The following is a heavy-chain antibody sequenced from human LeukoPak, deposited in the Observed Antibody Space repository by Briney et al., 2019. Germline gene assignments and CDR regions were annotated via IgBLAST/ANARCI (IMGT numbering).Heavy chain of an antibody. J-gene: IGHJ4*02. Sequence: PGGSLRLSCAASGFTFSGSWMTWVRQAPGKGLEWVANINKDGSEKYNLDSVKGRFTISRDNAKNSLYLQMNSLRAEDTAVYFCARDHRASPSPADYWGQGTLVTVSS. CDR3: ARDHRASPSPADY. CDR1: GFTFSGSW. V-gene: IGHV3-7*01. CDR2: INKDGSEK.